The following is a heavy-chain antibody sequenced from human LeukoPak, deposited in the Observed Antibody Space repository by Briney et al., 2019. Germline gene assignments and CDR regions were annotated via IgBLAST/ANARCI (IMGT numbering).Heavy chain of an antibody. D-gene: IGHD3-10*01. V-gene: IGHV4-34*01. CDR2: INHSGST. CDR1: SGSFGGYY. CDR3: ASRVNRGYFDY. J-gene: IGHJ4*02. Sequence: PSETLSLTCDVYSGSFGGYYWSWIRQPPGKGLEWIGEINHSGSTSYNPSLKSRVSISVDASKNQFSLKLSSVTAADTAVYYCASRVNRGYFDYWGQGTLVTVSS.